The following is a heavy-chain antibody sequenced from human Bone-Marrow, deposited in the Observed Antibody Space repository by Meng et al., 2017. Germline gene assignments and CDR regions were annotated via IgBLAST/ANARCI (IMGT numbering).Heavy chain of an antibody. CDR1: RYTFTSYS. CDR3: ARGGRYSSGWSDY. V-gene: IGHV1-3*01. J-gene: IGHJ4*02. D-gene: IGHD6-19*01. CDR2: INAGNGNT. Sequence: QVQLLQSGAEVKSPGAPVKVSCKAFRYTFTSYSMHWVRQAPGQRLEWMGWINAGNGNTKYSQKFQGRVTITRDTSASTAYMELSSLRSEDTAVYYCARGGRYSSGWSDYWGQGTLVTVSS.